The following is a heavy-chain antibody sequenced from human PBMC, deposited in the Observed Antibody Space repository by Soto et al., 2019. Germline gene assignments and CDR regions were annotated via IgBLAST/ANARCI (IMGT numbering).Heavy chain of an antibody. CDR3: ARHGSGSYYNNWFDP. CDR1: GGSISSSSYY. Sequence: QLQLQESGPGLVKPSETLSLTCTVSGGSISSSSYYWGWIRQPPGKGLEWIGSIYYSGSTYYNPSLKSRVTISVDTSTNQFSLKLSSVTAADTAVYYCARHGSGSYYNNWFDPWGQGTLVTVSS. V-gene: IGHV4-39*01. J-gene: IGHJ5*02. CDR2: IYYSGST. D-gene: IGHD3-10*01.